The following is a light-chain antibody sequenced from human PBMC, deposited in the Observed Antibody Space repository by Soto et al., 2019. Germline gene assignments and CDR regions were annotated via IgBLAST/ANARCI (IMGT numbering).Light chain of an antibody. CDR1: QSVSSSH. CDR2: GAS. CDR3: HQYGSSPPLT. Sequence: EIVFTQSPGTLSLSPGERATLSCRASQSVSSSHLAWYQQKPGQAPRLLIYGASTRATGIPDRFSGSGSGTDFTLTISRLEPEDFVVYYCHQYGSSPPLTFGGGTKVDIK. V-gene: IGKV3-20*01. J-gene: IGKJ4*01.